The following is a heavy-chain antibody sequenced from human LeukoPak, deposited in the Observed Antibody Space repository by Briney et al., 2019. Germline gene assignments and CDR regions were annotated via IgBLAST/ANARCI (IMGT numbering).Heavy chain of an antibody. V-gene: IGHV1-18*01. CDR1: GYTFTSYG. D-gene: IGHD3-22*01. Sequence: ASVKVSCKASGYTFTSYGISWVRQAPGQGLEWMGWISAYNGNTNYAQKLQGRVTMTTDTSTSTAYMELRSLRSDDTAVHYCARVVNYYYDSSGLSDAFDIWGQGTMVTVSS. J-gene: IGHJ3*02. CDR2: ISAYNGNT. CDR3: ARVVNYYYDSSGLSDAFDI.